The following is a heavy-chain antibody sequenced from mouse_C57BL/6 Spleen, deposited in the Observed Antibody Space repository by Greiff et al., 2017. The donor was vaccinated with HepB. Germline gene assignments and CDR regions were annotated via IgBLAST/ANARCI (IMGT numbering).Heavy chain of an antibody. CDR3: ARRPPYDYPTPYWYFDV. CDR1: GYTFTSYW. CDR2: IDPSDSAT. D-gene: IGHD2-4*01. Sequence: QVQLQQPGAELVRPGSSVKLSCKASGYTFTSYWMHWVKQRPIQGLEWIGNIDPSDSATHYNQKFKDKATLTVDKSSSTAYMQLSSLTSEDSAVYYCARRPPYDYPTPYWYFDVGGTGTTVTVSS. J-gene: IGHJ1*03. V-gene: IGHV1-52*01.